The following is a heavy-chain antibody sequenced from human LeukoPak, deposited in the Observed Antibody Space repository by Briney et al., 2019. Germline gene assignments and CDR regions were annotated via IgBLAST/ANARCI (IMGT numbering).Heavy chain of an antibody. CDR3: ARPIDYGDAFDI. V-gene: IGHV4-38-2*01. J-gene: IGHJ3*02. D-gene: IGHD4-17*01. CDR1: GYSISSGYY. CDR2: IYHSGST. Sequence: SETLSLTCAVSGYSISSGYYWGWIRQPPGKGLEWIGSIYHSGSTYYNPSLKSRATISVDTSKNQFSLKLSSVTAADTAVYYCARPIDYGDAFDIWGQGTIVTVSS.